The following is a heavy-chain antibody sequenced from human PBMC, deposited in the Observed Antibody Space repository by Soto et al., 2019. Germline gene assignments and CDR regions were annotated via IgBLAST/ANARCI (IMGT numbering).Heavy chain of an antibody. Sequence: ASVKVSCKASGYTFTGYYMHWVRQAPGQGLEWMGWINPNSGGTNYAQTVQGRFTISRDNSKNTLYLQMNSLRAEDTAVYYCARVGEYSSSSYAFDIWGQGTMVTVSS. D-gene: IGHD6-6*01. CDR2: INPNSGGT. CDR1: GYTFTGYY. J-gene: IGHJ3*02. V-gene: IGHV1-2*02. CDR3: ARVGEYSSSSYAFDI.